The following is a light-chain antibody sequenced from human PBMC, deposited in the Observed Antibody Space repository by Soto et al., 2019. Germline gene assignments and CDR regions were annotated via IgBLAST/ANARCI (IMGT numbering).Light chain of an antibody. Sequence: QSALTQPASVSGSPGQSITISCTGTNYDVGMFKYVSWYQQYPDKAPKLLIYDVSVRPSGVSDRFSGSKSGNTASLTISGLQAEDEADYYCNSYTTSQTGVFGTGTKVTVL. J-gene: IGLJ1*01. CDR3: NSYTTSQTGV. V-gene: IGLV2-14*01. CDR1: NYDVGMFKY. CDR2: DVS.